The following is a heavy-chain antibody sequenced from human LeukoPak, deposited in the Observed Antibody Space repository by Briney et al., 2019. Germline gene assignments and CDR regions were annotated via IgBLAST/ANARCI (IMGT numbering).Heavy chain of an antibody. CDR3: AKNLEVFTVYYFDY. CDR1: GFSFSNYV. CDR2: VSNSGASA. Sequence: GGSLRLSCAGSGFSFSNYVMTWVRQAPGKGLEWVSTVSNSGASAYYADSVKGRLTISRDNSKNTLYLQMNSLRAEDTAVYYCAKNLEVFTVYYFDYWGQGTLVTVSS. D-gene: IGHD2-8*01. V-gene: IGHV3-23*01. J-gene: IGHJ4*02.